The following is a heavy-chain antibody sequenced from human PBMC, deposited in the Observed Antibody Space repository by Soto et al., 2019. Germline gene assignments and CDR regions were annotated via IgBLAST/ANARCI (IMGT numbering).Heavy chain of an antibody. CDR1: GDSVSSNSAA. CDR2: TYYRSKWYN. CDR3: AREAVVVVAATPYYFDY. J-gene: IGHJ4*02. V-gene: IGHV6-1*01. Sequence: QVPLQQSGPGLVKPSQTLSLTCAISGDSVSSNSAAWNWIRQSPSRGLEWLGRTYYRSKWYNDYAVSVKSRITINPDISKNQFSLQLNSVTPEDTAVYYCAREAVVVVAATPYYFDYWGQGTLVTVSS. D-gene: IGHD2-15*01.